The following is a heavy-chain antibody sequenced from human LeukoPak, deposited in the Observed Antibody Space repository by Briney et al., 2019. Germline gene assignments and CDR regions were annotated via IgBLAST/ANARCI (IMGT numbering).Heavy chain of an antibody. CDR3: AKDPDDFWSGPIQYYFDY. D-gene: IGHD3-3*01. V-gene: IGHV3-30*02. CDR2: IRYDGGNN. J-gene: IGHJ4*02. CDR1: GFRFSTYG. Sequence: GGSLRLSCAASGFRFSTYGMHWVRQAPGKGLEWVAFIRYDGGNNYYADSVKGRFTISRDNSKNTVYLQMNSLTTEDTAVYYCAKDPDDFWSGPIQYYFDYWGQGTLVTVSS.